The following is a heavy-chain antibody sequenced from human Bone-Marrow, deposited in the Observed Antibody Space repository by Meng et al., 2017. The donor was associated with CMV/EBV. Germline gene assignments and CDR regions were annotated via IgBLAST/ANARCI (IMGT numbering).Heavy chain of an antibody. CDR2: INSDESSR. V-gene: IGHV3-74*01. CDR3: ARGVGESLGWEMGY. Sequence: EVQLVGSGGGLVQPGGSRRLSCAASGFTFSNHWLHWVRQAPGKGLVWVARINSDESSRSYADSVKGRFTISRDNSKNTLYLQMNSLRADDTAVYYCARGVGESLGWEMGYWGQGTLVTVSS. CDR1: GFTFSNHW. J-gene: IGHJ4*02. D-gene: IGHD1-26*01.